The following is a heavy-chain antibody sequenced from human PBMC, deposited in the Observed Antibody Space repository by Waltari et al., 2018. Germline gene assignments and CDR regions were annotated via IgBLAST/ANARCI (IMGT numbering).Heavy chain of an antibody. CDR2: IIPVFGTA. Sequence: VRQAPGQGLEWMGGIIPVFGTANYAQKFRGRVTITADESTSTVYVEVRSLTSEDTAVYYCARIKESGRSRMGPFDYWGQGTLVTVSS. CDR3: ARIKESGRSRMGPFDY. V-gene: IGHV1-69*01. J-gene: IGHJ4*02. D-gene: IGHD1-26*01.